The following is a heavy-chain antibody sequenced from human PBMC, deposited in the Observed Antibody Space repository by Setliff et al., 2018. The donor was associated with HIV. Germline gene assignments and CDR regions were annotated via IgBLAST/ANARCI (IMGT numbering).Heavy chain of an antibody. D-gene: IGHD3-3*01. CDR1: GGSISSGGYY. CDR3: ARQVSIPGVAVTPHNY. J-gene: IGHJ4*02. CDR2: IYYTGST. V-gene: IGHV4-61*05. Sequence: SETLSLTCTVSGGSISSGGYYWSWLRQQPGKGLEWIGYIYYTGSTTYNPSLKSRVIISVDNSKNQITLKLTSVTAADGAVYYCARQVSIPGVAVTPHNYWGQGSLVTVSS.